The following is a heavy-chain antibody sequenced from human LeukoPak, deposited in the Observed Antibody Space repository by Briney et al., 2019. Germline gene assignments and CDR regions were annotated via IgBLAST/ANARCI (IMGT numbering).Heavy chain of an antibody. Sequence: ASVKVSCKASGYTFTSYGISWVRQAPGQGLEWMGWISAYNGNTTYAQKFQGRVTMTRDMSTSTIYMELSSLRSEDTAMYYCARDGLRLGGLSLSFDYWGQGTLVTVSS. V-gene: IGHV1-18*01. CDR2: ISAYNGNT. CDR1: GYTFTSYG. D-gene: IGHD3-16*02. CDR3: ARDGLRLGGLSLSFDY. J-gene: IGHJ4*02.